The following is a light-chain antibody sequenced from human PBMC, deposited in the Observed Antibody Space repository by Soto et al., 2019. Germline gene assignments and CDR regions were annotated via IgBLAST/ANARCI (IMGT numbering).Light chain of an antibody. CDR3: SSYTSSSTLV. V-gene: IGLV2-14*01. Sequence: QSALTQPASVSGSPGQSITLSCTGTSGDVGAYNYVSWYQQHPGKAPKLMIYDVSNRPSGVSNRFSGSKSGNTASLTISGLQAEDEADYYCSSYTSSSTLVFGGGTKVTVL. CDR2: DVS. CDR1: SGDVGAYNY. J-gene: IGLJ2*01.